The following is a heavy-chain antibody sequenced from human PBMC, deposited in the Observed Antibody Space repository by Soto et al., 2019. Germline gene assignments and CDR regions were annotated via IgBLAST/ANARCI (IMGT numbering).Heavy chain of an antibody. D-gene: IGHD2-15*01. CDR3: ARCSASGLYYYFGMDV. CDR2: IYHTGIT. CDR1: GDSISSSNW. J-gene: IGHJ6*02. Sequence: ASETLSLTCAVSGDSISSSNWWTWVRQPPGKGLEWIGDIYHTGITNYNPSLKSRVTILVDKSKNQFSLKLTSVTAADTAVYYCARCSASGLYYYFGMDVWGQGTTVTVSS. V-gene: IGHV4-4*02.